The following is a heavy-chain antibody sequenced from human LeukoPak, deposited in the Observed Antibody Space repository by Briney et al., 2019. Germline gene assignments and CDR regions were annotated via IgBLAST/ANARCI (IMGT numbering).Heavy chain of an antibody. J-gene: IGHJ5*02. V-gene: IGHV4-34*01. CDR3: ARRGYSYGYLYYWFDP. CDR1: GGSFSGYY. Sequence: SETLSLTCAVYGGSFSGYYWSWIRQPPGKVLEWIGEINHSGSTNYNPSLKSRVTISVDTSKNQFSLKLSSVTAADTAVYYCARRGYSYGYLYYWFDPWGQGTLVTVSS. D-gene: IGHD5-18*01. CDR2: INHSGST.